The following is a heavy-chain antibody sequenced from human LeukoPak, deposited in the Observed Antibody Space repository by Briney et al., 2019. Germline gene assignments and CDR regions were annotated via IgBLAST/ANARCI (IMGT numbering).Heavy chain of an antibody. CDR1: GYSISSGYY. J-gene: IGHJ4*02. V-gene: IGHV4-38-2*02. CDR3: ARRRLLPFFDY. Sequence: SETLSLTCTVSGYSISSGYYWGWIRQPPGKGLEWIGSIYHSGSTYYNPSLKSRVTISVDTSKNQFSLKLSSVTAADTAVYYCARRRLLPFFDYWGQGTLVTVSS. CDR2: IYHSGST. D-gene: IGHD2-15*01.